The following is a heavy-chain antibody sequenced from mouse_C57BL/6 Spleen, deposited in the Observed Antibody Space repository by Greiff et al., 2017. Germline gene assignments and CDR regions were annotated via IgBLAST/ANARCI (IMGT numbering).Heavy chain of an antibody. J-gene: IGHJ2*01. Sequence: VQLQQPGAELVKPGASVKLSCKASGYTFTSYWMHWVKQRPGRGLEWIGRIDPNSGGTKYNEKFKSKATLTVDKPSSTAYMQLSSLTSEDSAVYYCARSNTTVVAGGAFDYWGQGTTLTVSS. V-gene: IGHV1-72*01. CDR1: GYTFTSYW. CDR2: IDPNSGGT. CDR3: ARSNTTVVAGGAFDY. D-gene: IGHD1-1*01.